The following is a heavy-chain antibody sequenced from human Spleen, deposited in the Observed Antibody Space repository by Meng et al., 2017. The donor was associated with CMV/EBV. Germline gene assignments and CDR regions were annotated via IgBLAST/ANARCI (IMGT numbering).Heavy chain of an antibody. CDR1: GYSFTDYG. CDR3: ARDLITMVRGVIDYYYGMDV. CDR2: ISPYDGDT. V-gene: IGHV1-18*01. J-gene: IGHJ6*02. D-gene: IGHD3-10*01. Sequence: ASVKVSCKASGYSFTDYGISWVRQAPGQGLEWVGWISPYDGDTNYARKLQGRVTMTTDTSTTTAYMELRSLRSDDTAVYYCARDLITMVRGVIDYYYGMDVWGQGTTVTVSS.